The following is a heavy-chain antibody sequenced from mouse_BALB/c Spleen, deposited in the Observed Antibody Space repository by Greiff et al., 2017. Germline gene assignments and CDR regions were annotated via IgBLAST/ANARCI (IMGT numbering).Heavy chain of an antibody. CDR3: ARGRYDGDY. J-gene: IGHJ4*01. Sequence: EVKLLESGPELVKPGASVKISCKASGYSFTGYYMHWVKQSHVKSLEWIGRINPYNGATSYNQNFKDKASLTVDKSSSTAYMELHSLTSEDSAVYYCARGRYDGDYWGQGTSVTVSS. D-gene: IGHD2-14*01. CDR1: GYSFTGYY. CDR2: INPYNGAT. V-gene: IGHV1-31*01.